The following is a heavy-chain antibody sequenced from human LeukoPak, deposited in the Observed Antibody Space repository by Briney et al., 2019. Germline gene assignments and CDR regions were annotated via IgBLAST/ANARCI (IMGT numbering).Heavy chain of an antibody. Sequence: PSETLSLTCAVYGGXFSGYYWSWIRQPPGKGLEWIGEINHSGSTNYNPSLKSRVTISVDTSKNQFSLKLSSVTAADTAVYYCARGQSHWGQGTLVTVSS. CDR1: GGXFSGYY. CDR2: INHSGST. V-gene: IGHV4-34*01. CDR3: ARGQSH. J-gene: IGHJ4*02.